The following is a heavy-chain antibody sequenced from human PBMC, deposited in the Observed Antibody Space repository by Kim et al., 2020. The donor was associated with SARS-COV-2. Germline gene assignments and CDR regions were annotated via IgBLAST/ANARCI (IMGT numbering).Heavy chain of an antibody. CDR3: ARDQPRFRGVPLYYFDY. Sequence: GGSLRLSCAASGFTFSSYSMNWVRQAPGKGLEWVSYISSSSSTIYYADSVKGRFTISRDNAKNSLYLQMNSLRAEDTAVYYCARDQPRFRGVPLYYFDYWGQGTLVTVSS. CDR1: GFTFSSYS. J-gene: IGHJ4*02. CDR2: ISSSSSTI. V-gene: IGHV3-48*04. D-gene: IGHD3-10*01.